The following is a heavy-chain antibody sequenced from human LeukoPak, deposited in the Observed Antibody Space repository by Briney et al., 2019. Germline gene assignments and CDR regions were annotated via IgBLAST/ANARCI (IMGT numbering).Heavy chain of an antibody. CDR1: GFTFSTYW. CDR3: ATDRDNSDWQKRFDS. J-gene: IGHJ4*02. V-gene: IGHV3-7*01. D-gene: IGHD2-21*02. CDR2: INQDASEI. Sequence: GGSLRLSCAASGFTFSTYWMNWYRQAPGKGPEWVGNINQDASEINYVDSVRGRFTISRDNAKNSLHLQMNSLRAEDTAVYYCATDRDNSDWQKRFDSWGQGTLVTVSS.